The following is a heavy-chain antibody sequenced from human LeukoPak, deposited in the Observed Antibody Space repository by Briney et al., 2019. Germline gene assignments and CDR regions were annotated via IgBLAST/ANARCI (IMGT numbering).Heavy chain of an antibody. CDR1: GFTFSSYA. Sequence: GGSLRLSCAASGFTFSSYAMSWVRQAPGKGLEWGSAISGSGGSTYYADSVKGRFTISRDNSKNTLYLQMNSLRAEDTAVYSCAKDVYSYGPPYYFDYWGQGTLVTVSS. V-gene: IGHV3-23*01. J-gene: IGHJ4*02. CDR2: ISGSGGST. CDR3: AKDVYSYGPPYYFDY. D-gene: IGHD5-18*01.